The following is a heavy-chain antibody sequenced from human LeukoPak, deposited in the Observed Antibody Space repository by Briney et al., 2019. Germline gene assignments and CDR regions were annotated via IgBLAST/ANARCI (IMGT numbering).Heavy chain of an antibody. CDR1: GGYISSYY. D-gene: IGHD3-10*02. CDR2: IYYSGST. J-gene: IGHJ5*02. CDR3: ARTKDDRGTYNWFDP. Sequence: KSSETLSLTCTVSGGYISSYYWSWIRQPPGKGLEWIGYIYYSGSTNYNPSLKSRVTISVDTSKNQFSLKLSSVTAADTAVYYCARTKDDRGTYNWFDPWGQGTLVTVSS. V-gene: IGHV4-59*12.